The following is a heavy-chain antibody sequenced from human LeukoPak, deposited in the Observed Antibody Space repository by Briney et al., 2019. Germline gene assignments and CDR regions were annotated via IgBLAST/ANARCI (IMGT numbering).Heavy chain of an antibody. V-gene: IGHV4-39*07. J-gene: IGHJ4*02. CDR1: GGSISSRPNS. CDR2: IFYSGNT. D-gene: IGHD2-15*01. Sequence: SETLSLTCTVSGGSISSRPNSWGWIRQPPGKGLEWIGSIFYSGNTYHNPSLKSRVTISVDTSKNQFSLKLSSVTAADTAVYYCARVFGYSLDYWGQGTLVTVSS. CDR3: ARVFGYSLDY.